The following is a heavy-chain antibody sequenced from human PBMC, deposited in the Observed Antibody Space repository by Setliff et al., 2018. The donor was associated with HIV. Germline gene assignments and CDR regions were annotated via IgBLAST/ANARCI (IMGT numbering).Heavy chain of an antibody. V-gene: IGHV4-38-2*02. Sequence: SETLSLTCAVSGYSISSRSFWGWIRQPPGKGREWIGCIHHSGTTYYNPSLKSPVTISVDTSKNQFSLKLSSVYAADTAVYFCARDAPAYYHSGSYYNGMNWFDPWGQGTLVTVSS. J-gene: IGHJ5*02. CDR1: GYSISSRSF. D-gene: IGHD3-10*01. CDR3: ARDAPAYYHSGSYYNGMNWFDP. CDR2: IHHSGTT.